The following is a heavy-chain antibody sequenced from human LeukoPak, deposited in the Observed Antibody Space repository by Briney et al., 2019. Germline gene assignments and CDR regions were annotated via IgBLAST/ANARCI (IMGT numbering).Heavy chain of an antibody. CDR3: AKGALQTTYYYDSGSYLDP. Sequence: TGGSLRLSCAASGFTFSSYSMNWVRQAPGKGLEWVSSISSSSSSYIYYADSVKGRFTISRDNAKNSLYLQMNSLRAEDTAVYYCAKGALQTTYYYDSGSYLDPWGQGTLVTVSS. J-gene: IGHJ5*02. V-gene: IGHV3-21*01. D-gene: IGHD3-10*01. CDR2: ISSSSSSYI. CDR1: GFTFSSYS.